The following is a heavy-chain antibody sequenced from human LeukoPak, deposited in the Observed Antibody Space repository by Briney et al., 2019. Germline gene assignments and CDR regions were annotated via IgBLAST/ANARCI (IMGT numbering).Heavy chain of an antibody. CDR2: ISNSGSPI. Sequence: GGSLRLSCVVSGFTFDSYRMNWIRQAPGKGLEWISYISNSGSPIYYADSVKGRFTISRDKDKSSLYLQMNSLAADDTAVYYCAEGLALGLTVTPKAFDYWGQGILVTVSS. D-gene: IGHD4-11*01. V-gene: IGHV3-48*01. J-gene: IGHJ4*02. CDR1: GFTFDSYR. CDR3: AEGLALGLTVTPKAFDY.